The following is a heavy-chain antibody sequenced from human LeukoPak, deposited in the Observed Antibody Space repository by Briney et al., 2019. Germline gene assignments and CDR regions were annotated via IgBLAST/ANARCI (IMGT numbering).Heavy chain of an antibody. Sequence: ASETLSLTCSVSGGSISSGTYYWSWIRQPAGKGLEWIGRIYTSGSTKYNPSLKSRVTISVDTSKNQFSLRLSSVTAADTAVYYCAREFWNYRSGNLQAFDIWGQGTMVTVSS. V-gene: IGHV4-61*02. J-gene: IGHJ3*02. CDR3: AREFWNYRSGNLQAFDI. CDR2: IYTSGST. D-gene: IGHD3-10*01. CDR1: GGSISSGTYY.